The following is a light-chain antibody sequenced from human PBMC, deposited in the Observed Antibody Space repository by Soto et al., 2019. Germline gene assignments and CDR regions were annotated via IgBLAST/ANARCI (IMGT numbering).Light chain of an antibody. CDR2: DVS. CDR3: SSFTRSNSYV. J-gene: IGLJ1*01. V-gene: IGLV2-14*03. CDR1: SSDVGAYNY. Sequence: QSALTQPASVSGSPGQSITISCTGTSSDVGAYNYVSWYQQHPGKVTKLMIYDVSDRPSGVSNRFSGSKSGNTASLTISGLQAEDEADYYCSSFTRSNSYVFGTGTKVTVL.